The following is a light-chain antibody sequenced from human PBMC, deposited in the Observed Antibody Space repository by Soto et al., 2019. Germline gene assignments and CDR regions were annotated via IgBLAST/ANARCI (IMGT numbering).Light chain of an antibody. CDR3: AAWDDSLNAVL. Sequence: QSVLTQPPSASETPGQRVTISCSGSSSNIGGNPVNWYQQLPGTAPKLLIYSDDQRPSGVPDRFSGSKSGTSASLAISGLQSEDEADYYCAAWDDSLNAVLFGGGTKLTVL. CDR1: SSNIGGNP. J-gene: IGLJ2*01. V-gene: IGLV1-44*01. CDR2: SDD.